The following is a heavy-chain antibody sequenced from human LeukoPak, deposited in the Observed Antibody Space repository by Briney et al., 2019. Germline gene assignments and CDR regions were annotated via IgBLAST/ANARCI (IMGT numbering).Heavy chain of an antibody. CDR1: GYTFTTYY. CDR2: INPSGGNT. V-gene: IGHV1-46*01. J-gene: IGHJ5*02. D-gene: IGHD3-10*01. Sequence: ASVKFSCKASGYTFTTYYIHWVRQAPGQGLEWMGMINPSGGNTAYAQKFQGRVTITADESTSTAYMELSSLRSEDTAVYYCARRTMVRGVDTWGQGTLVTVSS. CDR3: ARRTMVRGVDT.